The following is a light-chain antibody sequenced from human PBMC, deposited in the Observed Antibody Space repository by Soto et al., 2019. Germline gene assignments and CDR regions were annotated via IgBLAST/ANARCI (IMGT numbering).Light chain of an antibody. CDR3: RQLNSYPQT. V-gene: IGKV1-9*01. CDR1: QGISNY. J-gene: IGKJ5*01. Sequence: GDRVTLTCQESQGISNYLYWYQQKPGKPPKLLVSSASSLQGGGPPRFSGGGSGPEFTPTISSLLPEDYATYYCRQLNSYPQTFGQGTQLEIK. CDR2: SAS.